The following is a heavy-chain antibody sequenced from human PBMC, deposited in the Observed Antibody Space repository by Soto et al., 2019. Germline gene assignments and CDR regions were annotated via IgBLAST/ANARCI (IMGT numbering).Heavy chain of an antibody. Sequence: EVQLVESGGGLVQPGGSLRLSCAASGFTFSSYWMHWVRQAPGKGLVWVSRINSDGSSTSYADSVKGRFTISRDNAKNTLYLQMNSLSAEDTAAYYCATGIRDFWSGYYSYYWGQGTLVTVSS. D-gene: IGHD3-3*01. J-gene: IGHJ4*02. CDR1: GFTFSSYW. CDR2: INSDGSST. V-gene: IGHV3-74*01. CDR3: ATGIRDFWSGYYSYY.